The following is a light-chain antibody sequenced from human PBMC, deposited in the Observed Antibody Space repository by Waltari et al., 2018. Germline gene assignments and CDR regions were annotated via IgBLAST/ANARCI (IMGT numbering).Light chain of an antibody. CDR3: CSYAGSSTYV. V-gene: IGLV2-23*01. CDR2: EGS. Sequence: QSALTQPASVSGSPGQSITISCTGTSSDVGSYNLVSWYPQHPGKAPKLMFYEGSKRPSGFSNRFSGSKSGNTASLTISGLQAEDEADYYCCSYAGSSTYVFGTGTKVTVL. J-gene: IGLJ1*01. CDR1: SSDVGSYNL.